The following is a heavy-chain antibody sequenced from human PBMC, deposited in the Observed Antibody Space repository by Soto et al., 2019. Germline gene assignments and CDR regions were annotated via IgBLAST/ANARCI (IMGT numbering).Heavy chain of an antibody. V-gene: IGHV3-7*05. D-gene: IGHD5-18*01. CDR1: GFTFRTYW. CDR2: INQDGSEK. Sequence: EVQLVESGGGLVQPGGSLRLSCGASGFTFRTYWLSWVRQVPGKGLEWVANINQDGSEKNYVDSVKGRFTISRDNAKNSLYLQMSSLRAEDTALHYCARDGSTSWYSYDYHGMDVWGQGTTVTVSS. J-gene: IGHJ6*02. CDR3: ARDGSTSWYSYDYHGMDV.